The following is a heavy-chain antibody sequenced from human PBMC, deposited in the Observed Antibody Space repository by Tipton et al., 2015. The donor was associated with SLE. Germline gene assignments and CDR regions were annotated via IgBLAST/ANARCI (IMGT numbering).Heavy chain of an antibody. CDR1: GGSFSGYY. J-gene: IGHJ4*02. CDR3: ARCDRHYFDY. Sequence: TLSLTCAVYGGSFSGYYWNWIRQPAGKGLEWIGYIYTSGSINYNPSLKSRVTISADTSKNQFSLKLSSVTAADTAVYYCARCDRHYFDYWGQGTLVTVSS. V-gene: IGHV4-4*09. CDR2: IYTSGSI. D-gene: IGHD1-14*01.